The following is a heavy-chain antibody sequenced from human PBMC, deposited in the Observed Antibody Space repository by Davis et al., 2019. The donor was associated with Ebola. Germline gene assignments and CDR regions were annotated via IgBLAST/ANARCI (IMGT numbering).Heavy chain of an antibody. V-gene: IGHV5-51*01. CDR2: IFPGDYRS. Sequence: GESLKISCEAFGYSFTDYWIGWVRQMSGKGLEWMGTIFPGDYRSKYSQSTGGQVTISVDRSITTAYLQWRRLKASDTAIYFCARRRGRVEMGVLKWGPKGDRTGLNSFDSWGQGTLVTVSS. CDR3: ARRRGRVEMGVLKWGPKGDRTGLNSFDS. D-gene: IGHD5-24*01. J-gene: IGHJ5*01. CDR1: GYSFTDYW.